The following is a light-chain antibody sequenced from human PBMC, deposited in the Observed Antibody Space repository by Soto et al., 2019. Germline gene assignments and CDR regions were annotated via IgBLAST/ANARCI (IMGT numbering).Light chain of an antibody. CDR3: QQSYSTLGIT. J-gene: IGKJ5*01. CDR2: AAS. CDR1: QSISSY. Sequence: DIQMTQSPSSLSASVGDRVTITCRASQSISSYLNWYQQKPGKAPKLLIYAASSLQSGVTSRFSGSGSGTDFTLTISSLQPEDFATYYCQQSYSTLGITFGQGTRLEIK. V-gene: IGKV1-39*01.